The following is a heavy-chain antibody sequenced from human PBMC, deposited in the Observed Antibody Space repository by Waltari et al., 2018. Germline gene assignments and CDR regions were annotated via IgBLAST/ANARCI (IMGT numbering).Heavy chain of an antibody. CDR3: ARDVL. Sequence: EVQLVESGGDSVQPGGSLRLSCAASGFTFSNFWMSWVRQAPGKGLQWVASIKPDGSGKYYVESVKGRFTISRDNAKNSLNLQMDSLRAEDTAVYFCARDVLWGQGTRVTVSP. CDR1: GFTFSNFW. J-gene: IGHJ4*02. D-gene: IGHD2-15*01. V-gene: IGHV3-7*01. CDR2: IKPDGSGK.